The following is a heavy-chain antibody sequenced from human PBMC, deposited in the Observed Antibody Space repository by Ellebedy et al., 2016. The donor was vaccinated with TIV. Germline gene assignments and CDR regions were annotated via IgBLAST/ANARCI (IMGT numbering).Heavy chain of an antibody. Sequence: MPSETLSLTCTLSGGSISGYYWNWIRQPPGKGLEWIGYMYFSGSSNYNPSLKSRVTMSVDTSKNQLSLKLSSVTAADTAVYYCAREYFYGSGSYDDDAFDIWGQGTLVTVS. CDR2: MYFSGSS. J-gene: IGHJ3*02. V-gene: IGHV4-59*01. D-gene: IGHD3-10*01. CDR3: AREYFYGSGSYDDDAFDI. CDR1: GGSISGYY.